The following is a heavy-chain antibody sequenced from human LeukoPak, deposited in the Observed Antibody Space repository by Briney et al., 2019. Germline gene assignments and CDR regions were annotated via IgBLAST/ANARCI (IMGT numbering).Heavy chain of an antibody. D-gene: IGHD4-23*01. CDR2: ISFNGNT. J-gene: IGHJ4*02. Sequence: PSETLSLTCAVSGGSVTSGGSYWSWIRQPPGKGLEWIGYISFNGNTDYNPSLNSRVTISVDTSKNHFSLKLTSVTAADTAVYYCARALYGGNPHGYYWGQGTLVTVSS. CDR3: ARALYGGNPHGYY. V-gene: IGHV4-61*08. CDR1: GGSVTSGGSY.